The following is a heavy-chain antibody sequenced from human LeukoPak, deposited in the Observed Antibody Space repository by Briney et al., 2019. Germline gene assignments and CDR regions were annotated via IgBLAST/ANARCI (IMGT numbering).Heavy chain of an antibody. Sequence: SETLSLTCAVYGGSFSGHYWSWIRQPPGKGLEWIGEINHSGSTNYNPSLKSRVTISVDTSKNQFSLKLSSVTAADTAVYYCARVASGYYGRWFDPWGQGTLVTVSS. J-gene: IGHJ5*02. D-gene: IGHD3-22*01. CDR3: ARVASGYYGRWFDP. CDR1: GGSFSGHY. V-gene: IGHV4-34*01. CDR2: INHSGST.